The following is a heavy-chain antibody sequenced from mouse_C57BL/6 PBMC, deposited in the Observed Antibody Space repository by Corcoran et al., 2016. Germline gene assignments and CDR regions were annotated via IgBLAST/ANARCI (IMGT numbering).Heavy chain of an antibody. Sequence: EVQLQQSGPELEKPGASVKIPCKASGYTFTDYNMDWVKQSHGKSLEWIGDINPNNGGTIYNQKFKGKATLTVDKSSSTAYMELRSLTSEDTAVYYCAREVKRYFDVWGTGTTVTVSS. CDR1: GYTFTDYN. CDR2: INPNNGGT. J-gene: IGHJ1*03. CDR3: AREVKRYFDV. V-gene: IGHV1-18*01. D-gene: IGHD2-1*01.